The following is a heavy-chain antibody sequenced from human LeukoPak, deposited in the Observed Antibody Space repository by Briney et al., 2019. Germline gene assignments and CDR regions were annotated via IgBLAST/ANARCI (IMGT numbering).Heavy chain of an antibody. CDR2: IYPGDSDT. D-gene: IGHD4-17*01. V-gene: IGHV5-51*01. CDR1: GYSFSNYW. CDR3: ARSVNYGDYHTLFDY. Sequence: GESLKISCKGSGYSFSNYWIGWVRQMPGKGLEWMGIIYPGDSDTRYSPSFQGQVTISADKSISTAYLQWSSLKASDTAMYYCARSVNYGDYHTLFDYWGQGTLVTVSS. J-gene: IGHJ4*02.